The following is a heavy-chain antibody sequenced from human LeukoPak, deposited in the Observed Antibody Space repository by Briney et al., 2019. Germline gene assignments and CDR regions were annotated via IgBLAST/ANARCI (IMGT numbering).Heavy chain of an antibody. D-gene: IGHD3-22*01. CDR1: GFTFSSYW. V-gene: IGHV3-74*01. CDR3: ARDLGQYYDTSDNWFDP. Sequence: GGSLRLSCAASGFTFSSYWMHWVRQIPGKGRVWVSRIKSDGSTIYADSVKGRFTISRDNAKNTLNLQMNSLRAEDTAVYYCARDLGQYYDTSDNWFDPWGQGTLVTVSS. J-gene: IGHJ5*02. CDR2: IKSDGST.